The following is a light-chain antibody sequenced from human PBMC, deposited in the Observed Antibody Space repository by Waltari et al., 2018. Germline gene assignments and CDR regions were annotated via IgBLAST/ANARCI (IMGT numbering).Light chain of an antibody. V-gene: IGKV1-39*01. CDR3: QQSYGIPYT. CDR2: AAS. CDR1: QSISSY. Sequence: DVLMTQSPSSLSASVGDRVTITCRASQSISSYLNWYQQKPGKAPNLLIYAASTLQSGVPSRFSGSGFGTDFSLTINSLQPEDFATYYCQQSYGIPYTFGQGTKLEI. J-gene: IGKJ2*01.